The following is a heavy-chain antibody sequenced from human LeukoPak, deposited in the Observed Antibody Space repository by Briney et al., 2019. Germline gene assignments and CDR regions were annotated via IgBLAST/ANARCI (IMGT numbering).Heavy chain of an antibody. D-gene: IGHD2-2*01. CDR3: ARAAYCSSTSCHHDIDY. CDR2: INPNSGGT. Sequence: ASVKVSCNASGYTFTGYYMHGVRQAPGQGLEWMGWINPNSGGTNYAQKFQGRVTMTRDTSISTAYMELSRLRSDDTAVYYCARAAYCSSTSCHHDIDYWGQGTLVTVSS. CDR1: GYTFTGYY. V-gene: IGHV1-2*02. J-gene: IGHJ4*02.